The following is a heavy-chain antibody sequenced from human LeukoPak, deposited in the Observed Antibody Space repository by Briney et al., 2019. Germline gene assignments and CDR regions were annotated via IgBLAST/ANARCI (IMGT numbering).Heavy chain of an antibody. V-gene: IGHV3-23*01. Sequence: PGGSLRLSCAASGFTFSSYAMSWVRQAPGKGLEWVSVISGSGGSTYYADSVRGRFTISRDNSKNTLYLQMNSLRAGDTAVYYCAKGYYYDSSGYDCWGQGTLVTVSS. CDR3: AKGYYYDSSGYDC. CDR1: GFTFSSYA. J-gene: IGHJ4*02. D-gene: IGHD3-22*01. CDR2: ISGSGGST.